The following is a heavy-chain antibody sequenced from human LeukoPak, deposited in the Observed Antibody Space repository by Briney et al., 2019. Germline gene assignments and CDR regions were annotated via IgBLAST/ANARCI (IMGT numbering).Heavy chain of an antibody. V-gene: IGHV4-59*11. Sequence: PSETLPLTCAVSGASMNTHYWSWIRQPPGKGLEWIGYMLDTVTTKDNPSLKSRFTLSADTSKNQFSLRLTSVTAADTAVYYCATIKRGNIFGYFDFWGQGIPVTVSS. J-gene: IGHJ4*02. CDR1: GASMNTHY. CDR2: MLDTVTT. D-gene: IGHD5-18*01. CDR3: ATIKRGNIFGYFDF.